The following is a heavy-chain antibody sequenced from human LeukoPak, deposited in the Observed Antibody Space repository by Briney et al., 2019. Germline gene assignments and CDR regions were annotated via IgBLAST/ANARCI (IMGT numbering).Heavy chain of an antibody. CDR1: GGTFSSYA. J-gene: IGHJ5*02. CDR2: INAGNGNT. V-gene: IGHV1-3*01. Sequence: ASVKASCKASGGTFSSYAMHWVRQAPGQRLEWMGWINAGNGNTKYSQKFQGRVTITRDTSASTAYMELSSLRSEDTAVYYCARNPSDLYSGYELFWFDPWGQGTLVTVSS. CDR3: ARNPSDLYSGYELFWFDP. D-gene: IGHD5-12*01.